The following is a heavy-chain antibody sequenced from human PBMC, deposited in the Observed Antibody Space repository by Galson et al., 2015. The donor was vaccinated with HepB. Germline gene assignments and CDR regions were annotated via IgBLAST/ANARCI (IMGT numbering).Heavy chain of an antibody. J-gene: IGHJ1*01. Sequence: SETLSLTCTVSGGFITSYYWSWIRQPPGKGLEWIGYIYYTGSSNYNPSLKSRVSMSVDTSKNQFSLKLNSVTAADTAVYYCAGYFDSYFQFWGQGTLVTVSS. CDR3: AGYFDSYFQF. CDR1: GGFITSYY. V-gene: IGHV4-59*08. CDR2: IYYTGSS. D-gene: IGHD3-22*01.